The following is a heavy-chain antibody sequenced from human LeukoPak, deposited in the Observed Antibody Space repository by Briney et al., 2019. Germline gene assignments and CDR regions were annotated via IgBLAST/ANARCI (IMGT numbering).Heavy chain of an antibody. CDR3: VRGDRRDY. CDR2: ISDSGGAT. CDR1: RFTFSTYT. J-gene: IGHJ4*02. V-gene: IGHV3-21*01. Sequence: GGSLRLSCAASRFTFSTYTMNWVRQAPGKGLQWVSSISDSGGATFYADSLRGRFTISRDNAKNSLYLQMNSLTAEDTAVYYCVRGDRRDYWGQGTLVTVSS. D-gene: IGHD2-21*01.